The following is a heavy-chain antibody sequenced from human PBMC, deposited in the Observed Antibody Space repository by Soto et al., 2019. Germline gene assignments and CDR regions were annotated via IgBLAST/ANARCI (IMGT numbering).Heavy chain of an antibody. CDR3: AAGYSYSPGFYFDY. Sequence: GGSLRLSCAASGFTFSSYAMHWVRQAPGKGLEWVAVVWYDGSNQYYADSVKGRFTIFRDNSKNTLFLQMNSLRVEDTAVYYCAAGYSYSPGFYFDYWGQGSLVTVSS. V-gene: IGHV3-33*01. CDR1: GFTFSSYA. CDR2: VWYDGSNQ. D-gene: IGHD5-18*01. J-gene: IGHJ4*02.